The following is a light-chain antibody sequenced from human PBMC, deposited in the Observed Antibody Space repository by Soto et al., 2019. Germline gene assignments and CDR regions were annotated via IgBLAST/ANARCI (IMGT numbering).Light chain of an antibody. Sequence: DIQMTQSPSSLSASVGDRVTITCRASQSISSYLNWYQQKPGKAPKLLIYAASSLQSGVPSRFSGSGSGTDFTLTMSRLQPEDFATYYCQQRYITPLTFGGGTKVDIK. CDR2: AAS. CDR1: QSISSY. CDR3: QQRYITPLT. J-gene: IGKJ4*01. V-gene: IGKV1-39*01.